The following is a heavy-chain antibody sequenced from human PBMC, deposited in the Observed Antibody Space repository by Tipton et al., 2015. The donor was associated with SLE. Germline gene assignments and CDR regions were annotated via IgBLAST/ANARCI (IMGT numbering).Heavy chain of an antibody. D-gene: IGHD5-18*01. Sequence: LSLTCTVSGGSISSSSYYWGWIRQPPGKGLEWIGSIYHSGSTYYNPSLKSRVTISVDTSKNQFSLKLSSVTAADTAVYYCARDLGTAAWGQGTLVTVSS. V-gene: IGHV4-39*07. CDR3: ARDLGTAA. J-gene: IGHJ5*02. CDR2: IYHSGST. CDR1: GGSISSSSYY.